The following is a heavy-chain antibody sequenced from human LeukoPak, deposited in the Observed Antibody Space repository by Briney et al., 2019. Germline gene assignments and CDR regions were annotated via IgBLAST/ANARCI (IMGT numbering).Heavy chain of an antibody. V-gene: IGHV4-39*01. D-gene: IGHD3-22*01. CDR2: IYYSGST. Sequence: SETLSLTCTVSGGSTSSSSYYWGWIRQPPGKGLEWIGSIYYSGSTYYNPSLKSRVTISVDTSKNQFSLKLSSVTAADTAVYYCARQIGTTYYYDSSGYYYFDYWGQGTLVTVSS. J-gene: IGHJ4*02. CDR1: GGSTSSSSYY. CDR3: ARQIGTTYYYDSSGYYYFDY.